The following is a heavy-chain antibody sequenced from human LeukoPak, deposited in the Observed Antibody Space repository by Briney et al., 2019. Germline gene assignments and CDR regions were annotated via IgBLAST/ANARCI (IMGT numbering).Heavy chain of an antibody. Sequence: SVKVSCKASGGTFSSYAISWARQAPGQGLEWMGGIIPIFGTANYAQKFQGRVTITADESTSTAYMELSGLRSEDTAVYYCARGYSNLLASSSYYYYGMDVWGQGTTVTVSS. V-gene: IGHV1-69*13. J-gene: IGHJ6*02. CDR3: ARGYSNLLASSSYYYYGMDV. D-gene: IGHD4-11*01. CDR1: GGTFSSYA. CDR2: IIPIFGTA.